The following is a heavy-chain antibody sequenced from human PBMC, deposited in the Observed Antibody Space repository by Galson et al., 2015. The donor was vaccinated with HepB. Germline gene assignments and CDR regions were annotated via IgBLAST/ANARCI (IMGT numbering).Heavy chain of an antibody. D-gene: IGHD2-21*02. CDR1: EFPFGSYW. Sequence: SLRLSCAASEFPFGSYWMHWVRQVPGKGLVWVARMYTDGSNINYADSVKGRFTISRDNAKNTLYLQMNSLRAEDTGVYYCARVFVVTAIDLWGQGTLVTVSS. CDR2: MYTDGSNI. J-gene: IGHJ5*02. CDR3: ARVFVVTAIDL. V-gene: IGHV3-74*01.